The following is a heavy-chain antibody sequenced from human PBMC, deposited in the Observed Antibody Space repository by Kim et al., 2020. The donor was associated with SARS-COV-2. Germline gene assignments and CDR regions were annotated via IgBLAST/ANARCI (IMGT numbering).Heavy chain of an antibody. CDR2: IYSGGST. CDR3: ARDGGGYYDSSGLAKD. J-gene: IGHJ4*02. CDR1: GFTVSSNY. D-gene: IGHD3-22*01. V-gene: IGHV3-53*01. Sequence: GGSLRLSCAASGFTVSSNYMSWVRQAPGKGLGWVSVIYSGGSTYYADSVKGRFTISRDNSKNTLYLQMNSLRAEDTAVYYCARDGGGYYDSSGLAKDWGQGTLVTVSS.